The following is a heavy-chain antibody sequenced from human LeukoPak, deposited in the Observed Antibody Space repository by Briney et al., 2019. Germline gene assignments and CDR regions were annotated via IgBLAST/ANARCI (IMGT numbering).Heavy chain of an antibody. CDR3: AREYGSGDFDY. J-gene: IGHJ4*02. V-gene: IGHV3-74*01. CDR2: MNSDVSSR. Sequence: GGSPRLSCAASGFTFSSYWMHWVRQAPGKGLVWVSVSRMNSDVSSRSYADSVKGRFTISRDNAKNTLYLQMNSLRAEDTAVYYCAREYGSGDFDYWGQGTLVTVSS. D-gene: IGHD3-10*01. CDR1: GFTFSSYW.